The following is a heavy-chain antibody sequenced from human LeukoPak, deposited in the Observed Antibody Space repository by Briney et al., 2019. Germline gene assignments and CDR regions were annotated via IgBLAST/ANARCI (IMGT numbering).Heavy chain of an antibody. D-gene: IGHD6-13*01. V-gene: IGHV1-18*01. CDR2: ISAYNGNT. J-gene: IGHJ4*02. Sequence: ASVTVSCEASSYTFTSYGISWVRQAPGQGLEWMGWISAYNGNTNYAQKLQGRVTMTTDTSTSTAYMELRSLRSDDTAVYYCARGHRYSSSFSLDYWGQGTLVTVSS. CDR1: SYTFTSYG. CDR3: ARGHRYSSSFSLDY.